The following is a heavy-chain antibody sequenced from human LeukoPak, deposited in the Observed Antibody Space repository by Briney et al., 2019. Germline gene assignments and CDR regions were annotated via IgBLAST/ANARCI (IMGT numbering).Heavy chain of an antibody. V-gene: IGHV3-53*01. CDR1: GFTVSSNY. J-gene: IGHJ4*02. Sequence: GGSLRLSCAASGFTVSSNYMSWVRQAPGKGLEWVSVIYSGGSTYYADSVKGRFTISRDNSKNTLYLQMNSLRAEDTAVYYCASGYSGYTDLFDYWGQGTLVTVSS. CDR3: ASGYSGYTDLFDY. D-gene: IGHD5-12*01. CDR2: IYSGGST.